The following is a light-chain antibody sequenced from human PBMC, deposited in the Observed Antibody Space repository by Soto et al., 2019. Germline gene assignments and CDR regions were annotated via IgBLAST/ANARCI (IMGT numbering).Light chain of an antibody. J-gene: IGKJ2*01. V-gene: IGKV1-39*01. CDR1: QSINTY. Sequence: DIQMTQSPSSLSTSVGDRVTITCRASQSINTYLNWYQQKPGKAPKLLIYAASTLQSGVPSRFSGSGSGTDFTLTISRLQPEDFASYYCQQISITPYTFGQGTKLEIK. CDR3: QQISITPYT. CDR2: AAS.